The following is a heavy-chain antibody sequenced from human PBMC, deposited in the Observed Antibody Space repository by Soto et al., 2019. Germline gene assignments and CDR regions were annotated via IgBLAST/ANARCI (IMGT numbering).Heavy chain of an antibody. V-gene: IGHV1-46*03. CDR3: TRVDPGESSPFDY. J-gene: IGHJ4*02. CDR2: INPFDGSR. Sequence: QVQLVQSGAEVKKPGASVKVSCKASGYIFTSYHIHWVRQAPGQGLEWMGLINPFDGSRIYVQSFQRRVTMTRDTYTSTVYLELSSLRSEDTAVYYCTRVDPGESSPFDYWGQGTLVTVSS. CDR1: GYIFTSYH. D-gene: IGHD3-10*01.